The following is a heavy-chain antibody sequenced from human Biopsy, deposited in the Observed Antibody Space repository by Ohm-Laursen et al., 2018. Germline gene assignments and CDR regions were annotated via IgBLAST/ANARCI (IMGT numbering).Heavy chain of an antibody. CDR1: GASTISGGHF. J-gene: IGHJ4*02. CDR2: IYYSGST. CDR3: ARHSAEKGGYDGDYFDY. Sequence: SETLSLTWTVSGASTISGGHFWNWIRQHPGKGLEWIGYIYYSGSTYYNPSLKSRVSISVDTSKNQFSLKLNSVTVADTAVYYCARHSAEKGGYDGDYFDYWGQGTLVTVSS. D-gene: IGHD5-12*01. V-gene: IGHV4-31*02.